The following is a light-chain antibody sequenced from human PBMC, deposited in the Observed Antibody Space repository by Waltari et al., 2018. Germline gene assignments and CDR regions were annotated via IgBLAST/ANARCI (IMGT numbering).Light chain of an antibody. CDR1: SSNNANNV. J-gene: IGLJ3*02. CDR2: TYN. V-gene: IGLV1-44*01. Sequence: QSVLIQPPSAFGTPGQRVTITCSGSSSNNANNVANGYQQGPGTAAKLLIYTYNERPSGVPDRFSGSKSGTSASLAINGLQSEDEADYYCTSWDESLNGWVIGGGTKLTVL. CDR3: TSWDESLNGWV.